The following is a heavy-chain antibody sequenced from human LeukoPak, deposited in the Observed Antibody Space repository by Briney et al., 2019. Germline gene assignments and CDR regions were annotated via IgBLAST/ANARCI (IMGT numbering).Heavy chain of an antibody. CDR2: IRYDGSNK. Sequence: GGSLRFSCAASGFTFSSYWMSWVRQAPGKGLEWVAFIRYDGSNKYYADSVKGRFTISRDNSKNTLYLQMNSLRAEDTAVYYCAKGRPVAGTLYFDYWGQGTLVTVSS. J-gene: IGHJ4*02. V-gene: IGHV3-30*02. CDR3: AKGRPVAGTLYFDY. D-gene: IGHD6-19*01. CDR1: GFTFSSYW.